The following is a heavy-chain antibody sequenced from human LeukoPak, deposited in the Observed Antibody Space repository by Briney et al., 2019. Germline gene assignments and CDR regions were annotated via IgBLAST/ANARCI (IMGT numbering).Heavy chain of an antibody. D-gene: IGHD3-22*01. CDR2: IIPIFGTA. V-gene: IGHV1-69*05. J-gene: IGHJ1*01. CDR1: GGTFSSYA. Sequence: SVKVSCKASGGTFSSYAISWVRQAPGQGLEWMGGIIPIFGTANYAQKFQGRVTITTDESTSTAYMELSSLRSEDTAVYYCARTPPYNYDSSGYYYEYFQHWGQGTLVTVSS. CDR3: ARTPPYNYDSSGYYYEYFQH.